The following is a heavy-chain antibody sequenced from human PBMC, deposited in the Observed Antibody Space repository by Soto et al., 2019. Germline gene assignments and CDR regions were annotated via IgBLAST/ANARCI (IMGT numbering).Heavy chain of an antibody. CDR3: ARVAGPDLSHYYGIDV. CDR1: GGTFSRFG. Sequence: SVKVSCKASGGTFSRFGISWVRQAPGQGLEWMGGIIPIFGKGDYAPKFRGRVTFTADEVTTTVYMEMSSLSSGDTAVYYCARVAGPDLSHYYGIDVWGQGTTVTVSS. V-gene: IGHV1-69*13. CDR2: IIPIFGKG. J-gene: IGHJ6*02. D-gene: IGHD6-19*01.